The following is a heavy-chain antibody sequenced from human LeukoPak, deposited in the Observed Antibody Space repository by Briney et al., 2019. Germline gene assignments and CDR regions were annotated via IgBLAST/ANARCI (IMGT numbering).Heavy chain of an antibody. J-gene: IGHJ4*02. CDR3: ARAYGYSGYDYYELTNYFDY. Sequence: GGSLRLSCAASGFTFSSYEMNWVRQAPGKGLEWVSYISSSGSTIYYADSMKGRFTISRDNAKNSLYLQMNSLRAEDTALYYCARAYGYSGYDYYELTNYFDYWGQGTLVTVSS. CDR2: ISSSGSTI. D-gene: IGHD5-12*01. V-gene: IGHV3-48*03. CDR1: GFTFSSYE.